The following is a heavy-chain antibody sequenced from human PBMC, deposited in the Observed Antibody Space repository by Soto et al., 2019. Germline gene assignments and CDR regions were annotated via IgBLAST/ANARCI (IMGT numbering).Heavy chain of an antibody. Sequence: QVQLQQWGAGLLKPSETLSLTCAVYGGSFSGYYWSWIRQPPGKGLEWIGEINHSGNTNYNPSLKSRVTISVDTSKNQFSLKLSSVTAADTAVYYCARHNYAGSGYYYYYYGMDVWGQGTTVTVSS. CDR2: INHSGNT. V-gene: IGHV4-34*01. D-gene: IGHD3-22*01. CDR3: ARHNYAGSGYYYYYYGMDV. CDR1: GGSFSGYY. J-gene: IGHJ6*02.